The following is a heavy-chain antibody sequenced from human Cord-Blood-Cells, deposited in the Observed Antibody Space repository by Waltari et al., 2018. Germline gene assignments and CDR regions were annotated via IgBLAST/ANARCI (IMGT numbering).Heavy chain of an antibody. CDR1: GYPLTELS. Sequence: QVQPVQSGAAVKKPGASVTVSCKVSGYPLTELSLHWVRQAPGKGLEWMGGFDPEDGETIYAQKFQGRVTMTEDTSTDTAYMELSSLRSEDTAVYYCATDTSSLLYYGMDVWGQGTTVTVSS. D-gene: IGHD2-2*01. J-gene: IGHJ6*02. V-gene: IGHV1-24*01. CDR2: FDPEDGET. CDR3: ATDTSSLLYYGMDV.